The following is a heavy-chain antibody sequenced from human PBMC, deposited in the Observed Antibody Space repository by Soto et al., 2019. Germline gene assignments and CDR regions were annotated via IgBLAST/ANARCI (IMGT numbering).Heavy chain of an antibody. J-gene: IGHJ3*02. CDR1: GYTFASYG. CDR3: ARHPIAVAGVHAFDI. Sequence: ASVKVCSKASGYTFASYGISWVRQAPGQGLEWMGWISAYNGNTNYAQKLQGRVTMTTDTSTSTAYMELRSLRPDDTAVYYCARHPIAVAGVHAFDIWGQGTMVTVSS. V-gene: IGHV1-18*01. D-gene: IGHD6-19*01. CDR2: ISAYNGNT.